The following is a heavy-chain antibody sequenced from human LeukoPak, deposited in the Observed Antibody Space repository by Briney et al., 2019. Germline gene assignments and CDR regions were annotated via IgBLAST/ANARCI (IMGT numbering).Heavy chain of an antibody. V-gene: IGHV1-69*04. CDR1: GGTFSSYA. CDR2: IIPILGIA. CDR3: ARGGDGYDFDY. J-gene: IGHJ4*02. Sequence: SVKVSCKASGGTFSSYAISWVRQAPGQGLEWMGRIIPILGIANYAQKFQGRVTITADKSTSTAYMELSSLRSEDTAVYYCARGGDGYDFDYWGQGTLVTVSS. D-gene: IGHD5-24*01.